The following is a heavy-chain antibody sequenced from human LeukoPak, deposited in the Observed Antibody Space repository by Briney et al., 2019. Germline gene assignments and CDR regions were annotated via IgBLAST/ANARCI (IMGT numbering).Heavy chain of an antibody. CDR2: ISSSAGTI. V-gene: IGHV3-11*04. CDR1: GFTFSDYY. Sequence: GGSLRLSCAASGFTFSDYYMGWIRQAPGKGLEWISYISSSAGTIYYADSVKGRFTISRDNAKNSLYLQMNSLRVEDTAVYYCAKDRHSYSNAYFFDYWGQGTLVTVSS. J-gene: IGHJ4*02. CDR3: AKDRHSYSNAYFFDY. D-gene: IGHD4-11*01.